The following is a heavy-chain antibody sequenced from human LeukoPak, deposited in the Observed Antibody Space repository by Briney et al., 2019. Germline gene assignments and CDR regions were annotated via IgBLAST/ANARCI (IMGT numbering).Heavy chain of an antibody. J-gene: IGHJ3*02. V-gene: IGHV3-23*01. D-gene: IGHD1-26*01. CDR2: ISGSGGST. CDR1: GFTFSSYA. CDR3: AKGEGVDGGELQIADI. Sequence: GGSLRLSCAASGFTFSSYAMSWVRQAPGKGLEWVSAISGSGGSTYYADSVKGRFTISRDNSKNTLYLQMNSLRAEDTAVYYCAKGEGVDGGELQIADIWGKGKMVTFS.